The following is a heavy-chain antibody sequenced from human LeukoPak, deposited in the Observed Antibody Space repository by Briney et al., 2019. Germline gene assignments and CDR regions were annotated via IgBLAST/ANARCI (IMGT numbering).Heavy chain of an antibody. Sequence: ASVKLSCKASGYTFTGYYIHWVRQGPGQGLEWMGWINPNSGGTNYAQKFQGRVTMTRDTSISTAYMELSRLRSDDTAVYYCARGRTTMVRGVISKPDYWGQGTLVTVSS. CDR3: ARGRTTMVRGVISKPDY. CDR2: INPNSGGT. J-gene: IGHJ4*02. CDR1: GYTFTGYY. V-gene: IGHV1-2*02. D-gene: IGHD3-10*01.